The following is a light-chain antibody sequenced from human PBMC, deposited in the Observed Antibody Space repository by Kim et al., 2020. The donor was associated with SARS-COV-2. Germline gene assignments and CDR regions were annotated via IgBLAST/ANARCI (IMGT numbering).Light chain of an antibody. V-gene: IGLV10-54*04. CDR1: TNNVGDEG. CDR2: RDN. J-gene: IGLJ3*02. CDR3: SAWDSSLSAWV. Sequence: QAGLTQPPSVSKGLRQTATLTCTGNTNNVGDEGTAWLQQHRGHPPKLLSYRDNNRPSGISERFSASRSGNTASLTIIGLRPEDEADYYCSAWDSSLSAWVFGGGTQLTVL.